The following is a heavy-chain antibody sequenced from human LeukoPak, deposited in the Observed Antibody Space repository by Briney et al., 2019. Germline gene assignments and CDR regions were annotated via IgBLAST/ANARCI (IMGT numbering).Heavy chain of an antibody. J-gene: IGHJ3*02. Sequence: GGSLRLSCAASGFTFSSYAMHWVRQAPGKGLEWVAVISYDGSNKYYADSVKGRFTISRDNSKNTLYLQMNSLRAEDTAVYYCARGAITICGVVTRDAFDIWGQGTMVTVSS. D-gene: IGHD3-3*01. CDR2: ISYDGSNK. CDR3: ARGAITICGVVTRDAFDI. V-gene: IGHV3-30-3*01. CDR1: GFTFSSYA.